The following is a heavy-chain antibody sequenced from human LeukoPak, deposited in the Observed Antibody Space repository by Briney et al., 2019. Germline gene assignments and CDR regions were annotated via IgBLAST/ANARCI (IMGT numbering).Heavy chain of an antibody. CDR2: IYYSGDT. CDR1: TGSISSSSYY. V-gene: IGHV4-39*07. D-gene: IGHD1-7*01. Sequence: SETLSLTCTVSTGSISSSSYYWGWFRQPPGKGLEWIGSIYYSGDTYYTPSLKSRVTISLDTSNNQFSLRLSSVTAADTAVFYCARGPGSYNWNYIGFYFDYWGQGTLVTVSS. CDR3: ARGPGSYNWNYIGFYFDY. J-gene: IGHJ4*02.